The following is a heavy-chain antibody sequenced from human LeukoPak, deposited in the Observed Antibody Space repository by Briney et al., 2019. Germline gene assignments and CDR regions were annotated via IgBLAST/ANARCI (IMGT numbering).Heavy chain of an antibody. Sequence: GGSLRLSCAASGFTLSSYSMNWVRQAPGKALEWVSSISSSSSYIYYADSVKGRFTISRDNAKNSLYLQMNSLRAEDTAVYYCARDIGYDDFWRGPFDYWGQGTLVTVSS. J-gene: IGHJ4*02. V-gene: IGHV3-21*01. D-gene: IGHD3-3*01. CDR2: ISSSSSYI. CDR1: GFTLSSYS. CDR3: ARDIGYDDFWRGPFDY.